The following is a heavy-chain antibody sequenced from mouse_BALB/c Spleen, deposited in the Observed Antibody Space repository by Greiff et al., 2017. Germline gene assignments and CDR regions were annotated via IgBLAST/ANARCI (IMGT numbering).Heavy chain of an antibody. V-gene: IGHV5-4*02. D-gene: IGHD1-1*01. CDR2: ISDGGSYT. Sequence: EVQGVESGGGLVKPGGSLKLSCAASGFTFSDYYMYWVRQTPEKRLEWVATISDGGSYTYYPDSVKGRFTISRDNAKNNLYLQMSSLKSEDTAMYYCARDYYGSGYAMDYWGQGTSVTVSS. CDR1: GFTFSDYY. J-gene: IGHJ4*01. CDR3: ARDYYGSGYAMDY.